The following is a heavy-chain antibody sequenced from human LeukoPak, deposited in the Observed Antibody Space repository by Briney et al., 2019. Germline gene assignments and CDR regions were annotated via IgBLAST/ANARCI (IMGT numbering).Heavy chain of an antibody. CDR1: GFTFSSHC. Sequence: ARSLRLSCAASGFTFSSHCLHWVRQAPGKGLEWVAVISYDGSNKYYADSVKGRVTISRDNSKNTLYLQMNSLRAEDTAVYYCAKDGFTYCGGDCYYYWGQGTMVTVSS. J-gene: IGHJ4*02. CDR3: AKDGFTYCGGDCYYY. D-gene: IGHD2-21*02. V-gene: IGHV3-30*18. CDR2: ISYDGSNK.